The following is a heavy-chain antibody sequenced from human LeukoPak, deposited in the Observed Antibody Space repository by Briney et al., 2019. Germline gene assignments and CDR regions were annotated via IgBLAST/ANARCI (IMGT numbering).Heavy chain of an antibody. Sequence: GGSLRLSCAASGFTFNNYAMNWVRQAPGKGLEGVSSISGGGETTYYADSAKGRFTISRDNSQNTLYLQMNSLRAEGTAVYYCARDYADYVGYFFFDYWGQGTLVTVSS. CDR3: ARDYADYVGYFFFDY. CDR2: ISGGGETT. V-gene: IGHV3-23*01. J-gene: IGHJ4*02. D-gene: IGHD4-17*01. CDR1: GFTFNNYA.